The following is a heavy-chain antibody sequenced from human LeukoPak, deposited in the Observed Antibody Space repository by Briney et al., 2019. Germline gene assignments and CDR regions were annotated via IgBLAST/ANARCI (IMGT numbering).Heavy chain of an antibody. D-gene: IGHD6-19*01. CDR2: MSINGRT. CDR3: ARDGRGSAWPLFDY. Sequence: SETLSLTCTVSGGSITSYYWNWIRQPAGKGLEWIGRMSINGRTNQNPSLKSRVTMSVDTSKNHFSLELSSVTATDTAVYYCARDGRGSAWPLFDYWGQGTLVTVSS. V-gene: IGHV4-4*07. CDR1: GGSITSYY. J-gene: IGHJ4*02.